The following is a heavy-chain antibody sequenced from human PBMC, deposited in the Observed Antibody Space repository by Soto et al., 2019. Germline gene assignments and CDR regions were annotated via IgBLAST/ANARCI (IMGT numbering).Heavy chain of an antibody. D-gene: IGHD3-16*01. CDR2: INPSGGST. CDR3: ARTRALGATLGWFDP. V-gene: IGHV1-46*01. Sequence: GASVKVSCKASGYTFTSYYMHWVRQAPGQGLEWMGIINPSGGSTSYAQKFQGRVTMTRDTSTSTAYMELSSLRSEDTAVYYCARTRALGATLGWFDPWGQGTLVTVSS. J-gene: IGHJ5*02. CDR1: GYTFTSYY.